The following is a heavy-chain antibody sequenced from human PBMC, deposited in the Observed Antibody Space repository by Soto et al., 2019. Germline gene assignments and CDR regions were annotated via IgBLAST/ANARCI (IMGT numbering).Heavy chain of an antibody. CDR2: ISAYNGNT. Sequence: QVQLVQSGAEVKKPGASVKVSCKASGYTFTSYGISWVRQAPGQGLEGMGWISAYNGNTTYAQKLQGRVTMTTDTSTSTAYRELRSLRSDDTAVYYCARDAQGVFLHYWGQGTLVTVSS. CDR1: GYTFTSYG. V-gene: IGHV1-18*01. J-gene: IGHJ4*02. CDR3: ARDAQGVFLHY. D-gene: IGHD3-16*01.